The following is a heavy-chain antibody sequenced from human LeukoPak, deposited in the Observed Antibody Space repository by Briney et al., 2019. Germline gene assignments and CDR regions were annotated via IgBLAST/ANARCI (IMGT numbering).Heavy chain of an antibody. J-gene: IGHJ3*02. CDR2: IYYSGGT. Sequence: SETLSLTCTVSGGSVSSDSYYWTWIRQPPGKGLEWIGYIYYSGGTNYNRSLKSRVTMSVDTSKDQFSLKLSSVTAADTAVYYCAGEGQLRDGAFDIWGQGTMVTVSS. CDR1: GGSVSSDSYY. V-gene: IGHV4-61*01. CDR3: AGEGQLRDGAFDI. D-gene: IGHD5-18*01.